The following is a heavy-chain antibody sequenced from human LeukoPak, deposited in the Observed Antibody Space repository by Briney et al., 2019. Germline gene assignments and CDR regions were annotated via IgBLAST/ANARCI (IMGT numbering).Heavy chain of an antibody. J-gene: IGHJ4*02. CDR3: AKGVGYCSGGSCQQFDY. Sequence: GGSLRLSCAASGFTFSSYGMSWVRQAPGKGLEWVSAISGSGVGTYYADSVKGRFTISRDNSKNTLYLQMNTLRAEDTAVYYCAKGVGYCSGGSCQQFDYWGQGTLVTVSS. CDR2: ISGSGVGT. CDR1: GFTFSSYG. V-gene: IGHV3-23*01. D-gene: IGHD2-15*01.